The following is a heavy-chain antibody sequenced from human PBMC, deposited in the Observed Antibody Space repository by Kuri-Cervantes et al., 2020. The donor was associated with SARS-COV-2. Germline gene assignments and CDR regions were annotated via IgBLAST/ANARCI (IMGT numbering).Heavy chain of an antibody. Sequence: GGSLRLSCAASGFTFSSYAMSWVRQAPGKGLEWVSAISGSGGSTYYADSVKGRFTISRDNSKNPLYLQMNSLRAEDTAVYYCARVEVAGMSYGMDVWGQGTTVTVSS. V-gene: IGHV3-23*01. CDR1: GFTFSSYA. CDR3: ARVEVAGMSYGMDV. CDR2: ISGSGGST. J-gene: IGHJ6*02. D-gene: IGHD6-19*01.